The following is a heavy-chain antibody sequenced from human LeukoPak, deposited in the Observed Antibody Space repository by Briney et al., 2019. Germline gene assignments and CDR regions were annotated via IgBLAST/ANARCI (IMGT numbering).Heavy chain of an antibody. CDR2: IYYSGSA. J-gene: IGHJ4*02. CDR1: GGSITTYS. CDR3: ARGGWLPTTGFDY. V-gene: IGHV4-59*01. D-gene: IGHD5-24*01. Sequence: SETLSLTCTVSGGSITTYSWSWIRQPPGNGLEWIANIYYSGSANINPSLKNRVSISGDTSKNQFSLKLSSVTAADTAVYYCARGGWLPTTGFDYWGQGTLVTVSS.